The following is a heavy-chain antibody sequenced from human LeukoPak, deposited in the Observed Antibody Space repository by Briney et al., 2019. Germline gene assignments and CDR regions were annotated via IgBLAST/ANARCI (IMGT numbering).Heavy chain of an antibody. D-gene: IGHD6-13*01. J-gene: IGHJ5*02. CDR1: GYSISSGYY. CDR2: IYHSGST. V-gene: IGHV4-38-2*02. CDR3: ARVFGFAAAGGLNWFDP. Sequence: SETLSLTCTVSGYSISSGYYWGWIRQPPGKGLEWIGSIYHSGSTYYNPSLKSRVTISVDTSKNQFSLKLSSVTAADTAVYYCARVFGFAAAGGLNWFDPWGQGTLVTVSS.